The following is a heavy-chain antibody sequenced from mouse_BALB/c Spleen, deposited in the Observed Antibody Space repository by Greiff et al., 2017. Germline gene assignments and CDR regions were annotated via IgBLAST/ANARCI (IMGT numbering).Heavy chain of an antibody. CDR1: GFTFSSYT. V-gene: IGHV5-6-4*01. Sequence: EVQVVESGGGLVKPGGSLKLSCAASGFTFSSYTMSWVRQTPEKRLEWVATISSGGSYTYYPDSVKGRFTISRDNAKNTLYLQMSSLKSEDTAMYYCTRSPYDYTWFAYWGQGTLVTVSA. D-gene: IGHD2-4*01. J-gene: IGHJ3*01. CDR3: TRSPYDYTWFAY. CDR2: ISSGGSYT.